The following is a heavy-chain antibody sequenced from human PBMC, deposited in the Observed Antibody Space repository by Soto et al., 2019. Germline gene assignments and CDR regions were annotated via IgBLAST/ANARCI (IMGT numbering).Heavy chain of an antibody. Sequence: ESGGGLVKPGGSLRLSCAASGFTFSSYSMNWVRQAPGKGLEWVSSISSSSSYIYYADSVKGRFTISRDNAKNSLYLQMNSLRAEDTAVYYCARDYYGSGSPLGYWGQGTLVTVSS. J-gene: IGHJ4*02. CDR3: ARDYYGSGSPLGY. CDR2: ISSSSSYI. CDR1: GFTFSSYS. D-gene: IGHD3-10*01. V-gene: IGHV3-21*01.